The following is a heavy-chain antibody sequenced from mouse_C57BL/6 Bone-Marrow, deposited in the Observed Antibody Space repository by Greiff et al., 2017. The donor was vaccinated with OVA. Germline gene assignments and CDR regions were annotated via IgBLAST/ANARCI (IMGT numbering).Heavy chain of an antibody. CDR2: INYDGSST. D-gene: IGHD1-1*01. V-gene: IGHV5-16*01. J-gene: IGHJ4*01. CDR3: ARADGSRDNYAMDY. CDR1: GFTFSDYY. Sequence: EVKLVESEGGLVQPGSSMKLSCTASGFTFSDYYMAWVRQAPEKGLEWVAYINYDGSSTYYLDSLKSRFIISRDNAKNILYLQMSSLKSEDTATYYCARADGSRDNYAMDYWGQGTSVTVSS.